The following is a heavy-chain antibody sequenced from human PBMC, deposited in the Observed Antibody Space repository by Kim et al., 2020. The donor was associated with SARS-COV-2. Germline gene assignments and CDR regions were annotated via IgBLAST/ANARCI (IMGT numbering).Heavy chain of an antibody. D-gene: IGHD3-22*01. J-gene: IGHJ5*02. CDR3: ARGRDYYDSSGYYPRDWFDP. V-gene: IGHV3-11*06. Sequence: RFTIPRDNAKNSLYLQMNSLRAEDTAVYYCARGRDYYDSSGYYPRDWFDPWGQGTLVTVSS.